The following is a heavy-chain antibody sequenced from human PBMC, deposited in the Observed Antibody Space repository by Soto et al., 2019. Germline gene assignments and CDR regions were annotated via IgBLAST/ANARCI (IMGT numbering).Heavy chain of an antibody. V-gene: IGHV1-8*01. Sequence: QVQLVQSGAEVKKPGASVKVSCKASGYTFTRYAINWVRQATGQGLEGMGWMNPNGGNTGYAQKFQGGVTTPSNTSVSTAYMELTSLRSEDTAVYYCASEKTSCGMDVWGQGTTVTVSS. CDR3: ASEKTSCGMDV. CDR1: GYTFTRYA. CDR2: MNPNGGNT. J-gene: IGHJ6*02.